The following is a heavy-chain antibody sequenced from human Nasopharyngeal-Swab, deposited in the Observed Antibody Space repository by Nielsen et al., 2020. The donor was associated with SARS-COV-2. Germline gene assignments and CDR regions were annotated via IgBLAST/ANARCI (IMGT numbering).Heavy chain of an antibody. J-gene: IGHJ4*02. Sequence: ASVKVSCKASGYTFTSYYMHWVRQAPGQGLEWMGIINPSGGSTSYAQKFQGRVTMTRDTSTSTAYMELRSLRSDDTAVYYCARGYFDWLYLDYWGQGTLVTVSS. CDR1: GYTFTSYY. CDR2: INPSGGST. V-gene: IGHV1-46*01. D-gene: IGHD3-9*01. CDR3: ARGYFDWLYLDY.